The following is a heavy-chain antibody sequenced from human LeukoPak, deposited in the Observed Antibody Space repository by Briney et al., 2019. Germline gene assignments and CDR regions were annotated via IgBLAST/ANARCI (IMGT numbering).Heavy chain of an antibody. CDR3: ARDRRGSSWYRNNWFDP. J-gene: IGHJ5*02. CDR1: GFTFSSYW. D-gene: IGHD6-13*01. V-gene: IGHV3-7*01. CDR2: IKQDGSEK. Sequence: PGGSLRFSCAASGFTFSSYWMSWVRQARGKGLEWVANIKQDGSEKYYVDSVKGRFTISRDNAKNSLYLQMNSLRAEDTAVYYCARDRRGSSWYRNNWFDPWGQGTLVTVSS.